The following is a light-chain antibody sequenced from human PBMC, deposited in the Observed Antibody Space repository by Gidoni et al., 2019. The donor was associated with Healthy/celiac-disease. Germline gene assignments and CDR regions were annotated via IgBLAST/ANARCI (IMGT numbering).Light chain of an antibody. CDR3: MQALQTPPT. Sequence: DIVMTQSPLSLRVTPGEPASIPCRSSQSLLHSNGYNYLDWYLQKPGQSPQLLIYLGSNRASGVPDRFSGSGSGTDFTLKISRVEAEDVGVYYCMQALQTPPTFGQXTKVEIK. V-gene: IGKV2-28*01. J-gene: IGKJ1*01. CDR2: LGS. CDR1: QSLLHSNGYNY.